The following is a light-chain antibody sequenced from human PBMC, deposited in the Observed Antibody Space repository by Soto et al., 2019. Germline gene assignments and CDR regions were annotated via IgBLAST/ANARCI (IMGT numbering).Light chain of an antibody. CDR2: GAS. J-gene: IGKJ1*01. V-gene: IGKV3-15*01. CDR1: QSVSSN. CDR3: QQYNNWPRT. Sequence: DKLLTQSPATLSVSPGERATLSCRASQSVSSNLAWYQQKPGQAPRLLIYGASTRAPGIPARFSGSGSGTEFTLTISSLQSEDFAVYYCQQYNNWPRTFGQGTKVDI.